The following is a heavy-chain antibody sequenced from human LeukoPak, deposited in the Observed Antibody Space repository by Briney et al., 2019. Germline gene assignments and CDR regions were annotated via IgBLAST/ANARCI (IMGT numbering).Heavy chain of an antibody. Sequence: SETLSLTCAVYGGSFSGYYWSWFRQPPGKGLEWIGEINHSGSTNYNPSLKSRVTISVDTSKNQFSLKLSSVTAADTAVYYCARAEEIEDYYDSSGYSTWGQGTLVTVSS. J-gene: IGHJ5*02. CDR2: INHSGST. CDR1: GGSFSGYY. CDR3: ARAEEIEDYYDSSGYST. V-gene: IGHV4-34*01. D-gene: IGHD3-22*01.